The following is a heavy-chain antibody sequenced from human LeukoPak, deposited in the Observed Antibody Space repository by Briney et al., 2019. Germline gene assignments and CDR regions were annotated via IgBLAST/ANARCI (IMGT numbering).Heavy chain of an antibody. Sequence: SETLSLTCTVSGGSISSGDYYWSWIRQPPGKGLEWIGYIYYSGSTYYNPPLKSRVTISVDTSKNQFSLKLSSVTAADTAVYYCASRYNWNDGGAFDYWGQGTLVTVSS. V-gene: IGHV4-30-4*08. D-gene: IGHD1-1*01. CDR1: GGSISSGDYY. CDR2: IYYSGST. CDR3: ASRYNWNDGGAFDY. J-gene: IGHJ4*02.